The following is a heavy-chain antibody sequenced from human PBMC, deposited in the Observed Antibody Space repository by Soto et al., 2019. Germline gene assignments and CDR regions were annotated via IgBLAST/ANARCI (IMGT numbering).Heavy chain of an antibody. CDR1: GFTFSSYG. CDR2: ISYDGSNK. V-gene: IGHV3-30*18. J-gene: IGHJ6*02. Sequence: QVQLVESGGGVVQPGRSLRLSCAASGFTFSSYGMHWVRQAPGKGLEWVAVISYDGSNKYYADSVKGRFTISRDNSKNTLYLQMNSLRAEDTAVYYCAKAGQAMVRFRGSEYDGMDVWGQGTTVTVSS. D-gene: IGHD5-18*01. CDR3: AKAGQAMVRFRGSEYDGMDV.